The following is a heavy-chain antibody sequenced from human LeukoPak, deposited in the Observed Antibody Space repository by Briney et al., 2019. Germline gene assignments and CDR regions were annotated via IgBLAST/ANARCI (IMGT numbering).Heavy chain of an antibody. CDR1: GGSISGYY. Sequence: PSETLSLTCTVSGGSISGYYWSCIRRPPGEGLEGIPYIHYSGSTNYNPPLKSRLNISVDTSKNQLSLKLNSMTDADTAVYYCARHGQNDGYPLDYWGQGTLVSVSS. J-gene: IGHJ4*02. V-gene: IGHV4-59*08. D-gene: IGHD5-24*01. CDR3: ARHGQNDGYPLDY. CDR2: IHYSGST.